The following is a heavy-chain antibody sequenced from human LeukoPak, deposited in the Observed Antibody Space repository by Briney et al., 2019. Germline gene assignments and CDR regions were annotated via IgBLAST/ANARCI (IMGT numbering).Heavy chain of an antibody. CDR1: GYTFTGYY. Sequence: GASVKVSCKASGYTFTGYYMHWVRQAPGQGLEWMGWINPNSGGTNYAQKFQGRVTMTRDTSISTAHMELSRLRSDDTAVYYCARVRGTVGPRAFDIWGQGTMVTVSS. V-gene: IGHV1-2*02. D-gene: IGHD4-17*01. CDR3: ARVRGTVGPRAFDI. J-gene: IGHJ3*02. CDR2: INPNSGGT.